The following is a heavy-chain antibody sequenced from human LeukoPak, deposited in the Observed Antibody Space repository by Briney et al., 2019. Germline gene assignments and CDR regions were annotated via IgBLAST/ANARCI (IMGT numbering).Heavy chain of an antibody. CDR3: ARPHRSIVGATIGY. D-gene: IGHD1-26*01. Sequence: PGGSLRLSCAASGFTFSDYYMSWIRQAPGKGLEWVSYISSSGSTIYYADSVKGRFTISRDNAQNSLYLQMNSLRAEDTAVYYCARPHRSIVGATIGYWGQGTLVTVSS. CDR2: ISSSGSTI. J-gene: IGHJ4*02. V-gene: IGHV3-11*01. CDR1: GFTFSDYY.